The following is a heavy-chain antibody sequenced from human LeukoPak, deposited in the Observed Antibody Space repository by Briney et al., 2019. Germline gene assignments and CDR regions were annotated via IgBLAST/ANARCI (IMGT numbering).Heavy chain of an antibody. J-gene: IGHJ6*03. CDR1: GGSISSYY. D-gene: IGHD6-13*01. CDR3: ARSSCWTIYYYYYYMDV. V-gene: IGHV4-59*01. CDR2: IYYSGST. Sequence: TSETLSLTCTVSGGSISSYYWSWIRQPPGKGLEWIGYIYYSGSTNYNPSLKSRVTISVDTSKNQFSLKLSSVTAADTAVYYCARSSCWTIYYYYYYMDVWGKGTTVTVSS.